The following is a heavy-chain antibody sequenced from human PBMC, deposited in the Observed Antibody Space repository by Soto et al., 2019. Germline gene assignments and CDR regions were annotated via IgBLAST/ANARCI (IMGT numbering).Heavy chain of an antibody. CDR2: ISSSSSYI. D-gene: IGHD6-13*01. V-gene: IGHV3-21*01. CDR1: GFTFSSYS. J-gene: IGHJ6*02. Sequence: RRSLRLSCAASGFTFSSYSMNWVRQAPGKGLEWVSSISSSSSYIYYADSVKGRFTISRDNAKNSLYLQMNSLRAEDTAVYYCARDAYSSSWNYYYYGMDVWGQGTTLTVSS. CDR3: ARDAYSSSWNYYYYGMDV.